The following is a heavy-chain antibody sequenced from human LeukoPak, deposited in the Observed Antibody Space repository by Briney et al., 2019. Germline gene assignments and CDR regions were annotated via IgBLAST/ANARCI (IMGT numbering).Heavy chain of an antibody. Sequence: GGSLRLSCAASGFTFSSYEMNWVRQAPGKGLEWVSYISSGRTIYDADSVKGRFTISRDNAKNSLYLQMNSLRAEDTAVYYCARESIAVAGAPFDYWGQGTLVTVSS. J-gene: IGHJ4*02. CDR1: GFTFSSYE. CDR3: ARESIAVAGAPFDY. CDR2: ISSGRTI. D-gene: IGHD6-19*01. V-gene: IGHV3-48*03.